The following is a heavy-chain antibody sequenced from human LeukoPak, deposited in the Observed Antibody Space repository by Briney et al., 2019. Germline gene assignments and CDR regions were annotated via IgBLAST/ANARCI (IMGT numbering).Heavy chain of an antibody. J-gene: IGHJ4*02. V-gene: IGHV3-20*04. D-gene: IGHD1-26*01. CDR1: GFTFYDYG. CDR3: ARGNRGSSYGGDS. Sequence: PGGSLRLSCAASGFTFYDYGMTWVRQAPGKGLEWVAGINGNGDTTGYADSVKGRFTISRDNAKNSLYLQMNSLRAEDTALYYCARGNRGSSYGGDSWGQGTLVTVS. CDR2: INGNGDTT.